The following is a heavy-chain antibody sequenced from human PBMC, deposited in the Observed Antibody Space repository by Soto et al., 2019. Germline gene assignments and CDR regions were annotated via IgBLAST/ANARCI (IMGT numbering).Heavy chain of an antibody. Sequence: QVQLVESGGGVVQPGRSLRLSCAASGFTFSSYGMHWVRQAPGKGLEWVAVIWYDGSNKYYADSVKGRFTISRDNSKNTLYLQMNSLRAEDTAVYYCARDGSVDTAMVYYYGMDVWGQGTTVTVSS. V-gene: IGHV3-33*01. CDR3: ARDGSVDTAMVYYYGMDV. CDR1: GFTFSSYG. CDR2: IWYDGSNK. D-gene: IGHD5-18*01. J-gene: IGHJ6*02.